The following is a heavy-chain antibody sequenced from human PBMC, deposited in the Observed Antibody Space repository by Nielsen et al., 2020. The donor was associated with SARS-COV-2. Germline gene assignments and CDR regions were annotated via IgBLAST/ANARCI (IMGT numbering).Heavy chain of an antibody. Sequence: GESLKISCAASGFTFSSYAMSWVRQAPGKGLEWVSAISGSGGSTYYADSVKGRFTISRDNSKNTLYLQMNSLRAEDTAVYYCARVTDGYNSLYYYYGMDVWGQGTTVTVSS. J-gene: IGHJ6*02. CDR1: GFTFSSYA. CDR2: ISGSGGST. CDR3: ARVTDGYNSLYYYYGMDV. V-gene: IGHV3-23*01. D-gene: IGHD5-24*01.